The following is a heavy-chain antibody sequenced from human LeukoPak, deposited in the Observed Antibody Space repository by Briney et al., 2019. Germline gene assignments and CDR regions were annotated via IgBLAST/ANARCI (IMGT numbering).Heavy chain of an antibody. CDR2: ISYDGSNK. D-gene: IGHD3-10*01. Sequence: GGSLRLSCAASGFPFSSYAMHWVRQAPGKGLEWVALISYDGSNKYYADSVKGRFTMSRDNYKSTLYLQMNSLRAEDTAVYYCARDRGDGAENDYWGQGTLVTVSS. V-gene: IGHV3-30*03. CDR3: ARDRGDGAENDY. CDR1: GFPFSSYA. J-gene: IGHJ4*02.